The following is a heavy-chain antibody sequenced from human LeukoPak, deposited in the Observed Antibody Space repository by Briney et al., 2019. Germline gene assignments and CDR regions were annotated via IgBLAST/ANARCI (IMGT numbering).Heavy chain of an antibody. CDR1: GYTFTDYY. Sequence: RGASVKVSCKASGYTFTDYYIHWLRQAPGQGFEWMGWINPYSGGTNFAQKFRGGVTMTRDTSISTAYMDLSRLRSDDTAVYYCATLTTTKTTSLYHFATWGQGTLVTVSS. V-gene: IGHV1-2*02. CDR2: INPYSGGT. J-gene: IGHJ4*01. D-gene: IGHD4-17*01. CDR3: ATLTTTKTTSLYHFAT.